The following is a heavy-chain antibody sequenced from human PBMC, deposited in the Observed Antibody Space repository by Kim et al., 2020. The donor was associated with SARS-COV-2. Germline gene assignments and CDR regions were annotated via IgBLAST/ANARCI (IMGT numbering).Heavy chain of an antibody. J-gene: IGHJ6*02. V-gene: IGHV3-30*18. D-gene: IGHD3-22*01. CDR3: AKDADTYYYDSSGYLPSYYYYGMDV. CDR1: GFTFSSYG. CDR2: ISYDGSNK. Sequence: GGSLRLSCAASGFTFSSYGMHWVRQAPGKGLEWVAVISYDGSNKYYADSVKGRFTISRDNSKNTLYLQMNSLRAEDTAVYYCAKDADTYYYDSSGYLPSYYYYGMDVWGQGTTVTVSS.